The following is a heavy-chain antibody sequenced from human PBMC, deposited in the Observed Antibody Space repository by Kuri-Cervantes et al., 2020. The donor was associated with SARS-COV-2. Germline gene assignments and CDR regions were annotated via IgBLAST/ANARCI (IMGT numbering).Heavy chain of an antibody. Sequence: SVKVSCKASGGTFSSYAISWVRQAPGQGLEWMGGIIPIFGTANYAQKFQGRVTITADESTSTAYMELSSLRSEDTAVYYCARAMWPYHYDSSGLIFDYWGQGTLVTVSS. CDR2: IIPIFGTA. CDR1: GGTFSSYA. V-gene: IGHV1-69*13. J-gene: IGHJ4*02. D-gene: IGHD3-22*01. CDR3: ARAMWPYHYDSSGLIFDY.